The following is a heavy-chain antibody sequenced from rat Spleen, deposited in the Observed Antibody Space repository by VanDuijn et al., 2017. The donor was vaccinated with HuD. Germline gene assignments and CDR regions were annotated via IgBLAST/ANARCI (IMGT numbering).Heavy chain of an antibody. CDR2: ISYDGGTT. CDR3: VRRHYGYTDYFDY. CDR1: GFTFSDYY. J-gene: IGHJ2*01. V-gene: IGHV5-29*01. D-gene: IGHD1-9*01. Sequence: EVQLVESDGGLVQPGRSLKLSCAASGFTFSDYYMAWVRQAPTKGLEWVAYISYDGGTTYYRDSVKGRFTISRNNAKSTLSLQMDSLRSEDTATYYCVRRHYGYTDYFDYWGQGVMVTVSS.